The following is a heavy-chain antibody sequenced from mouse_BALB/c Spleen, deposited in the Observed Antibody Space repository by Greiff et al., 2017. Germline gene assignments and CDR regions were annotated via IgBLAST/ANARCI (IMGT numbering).Heavy chain of an antibody. D-gene: IGHD4-1*01. J-gene: IGHJ2*01. CDR1: GYTFTSYW. V-gene: IGHV1-87*01. CDR3: ARWDADFDY. CDR2: IYPGDGDT. Sequence: VQLVESGAELARPGASVKLSCKASGYTFTSYWMQWVKQRPGQGLKWIGAIYPGDGDTRYTQKFKGKATLTADKSSSTAYMQLSSLASEDSAVYYCARWDADFDYWGQGTTLTVSS.